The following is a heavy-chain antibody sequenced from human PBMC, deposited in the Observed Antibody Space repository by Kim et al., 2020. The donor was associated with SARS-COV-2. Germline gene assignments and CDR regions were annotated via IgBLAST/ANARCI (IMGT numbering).Heavy chain of an antibody. CDR2: YT. Sequence: YTNYADSVKGRFTISRDNAKNSLYLQMNSLRAEDTAVYYCASGSTYYFDYWGQGTLVTVSS. D-gene: IGHD3-10*01. J-gene: IGHJ4*02. V-gene: IGHV3-11*06. CDR3: ASGSTYYFDY.